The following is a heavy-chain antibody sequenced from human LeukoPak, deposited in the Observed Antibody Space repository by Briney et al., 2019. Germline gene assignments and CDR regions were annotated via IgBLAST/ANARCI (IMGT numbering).Heavy chain of an antibody. Sequence: GGSLRLSCAASGFTFSSYSMNWVRQAPGKGLEWVSSISSSSSYIYYADSVKGRFTISRDNAKNSLYLQMNSLRAEDTAVYYCAREGYCSSTSCPTNYYYYGMDVWGQGTTVTVSS. CDR3: AREGYCSSTSCPTNYYYYGMDV. V-gene: IGHV3-21*01. J-gene: IGHJ6*02. CDR2: ISSSSSYI. D-gene: IGHD2-2*01. CDR1: GFTFSSYS.